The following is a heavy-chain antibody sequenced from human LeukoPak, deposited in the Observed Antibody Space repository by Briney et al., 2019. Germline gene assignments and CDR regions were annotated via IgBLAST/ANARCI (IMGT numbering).Heavy chain of an antibody. D-gene: IGHD2-2*01. J-gene: IGHJ4*02. V-gene: IGHV3-53*01. CDR3: VRGPQMYQLLALPFDY. CDR2: IYSGGDI. CDR1: GFPVSSNY. Sequence: GGSLRLSCAASGFPVSSNYMTWVRQAPGKGLEWVSVIYSGGDIYYADSVKGRFTISRDNAKNTLFLQMNSLRAEDTAVYYCVRGPQMYQLLALPFDYWGQGTLVTVSS.